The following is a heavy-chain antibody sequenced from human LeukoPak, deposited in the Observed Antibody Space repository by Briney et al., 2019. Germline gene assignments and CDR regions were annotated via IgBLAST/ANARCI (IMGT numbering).Heavy chain of an antibody. CDR2: MNPNSGNT. Sequence: ASVKVSCKASGGTFSSYAISWVRQATGQGLEWMGWMNPNSGNTGYAQKFQGRVTLTRNTSISTAYMELSSLRSEDTAVYYCARSYCSSTSCYRTFWFDPWGQGTLVTVSS. CDR3: ARSYCSSTSCYRTFWFDP. J-gene: IGHJ5*02. CDR1: GGTFSSYA. D-gene: IGHD2-2*01. V-gene: IGHV1-8*02.